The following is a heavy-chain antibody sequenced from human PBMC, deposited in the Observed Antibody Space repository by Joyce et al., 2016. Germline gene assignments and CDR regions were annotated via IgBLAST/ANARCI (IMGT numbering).Heavy chain of an antibody. CDR3: ARDFSMIIDVFEL. J-gene: IGHJ3*01. V-gene: IGHV4-39*07. CDR1: GDSINNGDYY. D-gene: IGHD3-22*01. Sequence: QVQLQESGPGLVKPSETLSLTCTVSGDSINNGDYYWAWLRQPPGKGLEWIGSFHEATTTYYNPSLKSRMLMSVDTSKNQFSLKVDSVTAADTAVYYCARDFSMIIDVFELWGLGTLVTVSS. CDR2: FHEATTT.